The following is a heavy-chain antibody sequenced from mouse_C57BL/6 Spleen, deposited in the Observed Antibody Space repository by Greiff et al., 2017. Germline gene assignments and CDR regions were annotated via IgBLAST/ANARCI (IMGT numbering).Heavy chain of an antibody. CDR3: ARRADYYCNPYYYSMDY. Sequence: QVQLQQPGAELVKPGASVKMSCKASGYTFTSYWITWVKQRPGQGLEWIGDIYPGSGSTNYNEKFKSKATLTVDTSSSTAYMQLSSLTTEDSAVYSCARRADYYCNPYYYSMDYWGQGTSLTVSS. CDR1: GYTFTSYW. CDR2: IYPGSGST. D-gene: IGHD2-1*01. V-gene: IGHV1-55*01. J-gene: IGHJ4*01.